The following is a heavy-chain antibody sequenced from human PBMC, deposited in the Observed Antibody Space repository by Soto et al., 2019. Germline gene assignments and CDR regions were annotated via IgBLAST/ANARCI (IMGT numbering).Heavy chain of an antibody. V-gene: IGHV3-30-3*01. Sequence: GGSLRLSCAASGFTFSIYAMHWFRQAPGKGLEWVAVISYDGSNKYYADSVKGRFTISRDNSKNTLYLQMNSLRAEDTAVYYCAREALVTAHAFDIWGQGTMVTVSS. CDR3: AREALVTAHAFDI. J-gene: IGHJ3*02. CDR1: GFTFSIYA. CDR2: ISYDGSNK. D-gene: IGHD2-21*02.